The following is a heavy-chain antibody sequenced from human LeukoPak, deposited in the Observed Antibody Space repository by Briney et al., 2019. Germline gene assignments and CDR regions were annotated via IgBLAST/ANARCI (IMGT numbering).Heavy chain of an antibody. Sequence: SVKVSCKASGGTFTIYAISWVRQAPGQGLEWMGGIIPIFGTANYAQKFQGRVTITADKSTSTAYMELSSLRSEDTAVYYCAREMVAARNWFDPWGQGTLVTVSS. CDR1: GGTFTIYA. CDR3: AREMVAARNWFDP. J-gene: IGHJ5*02. V-gene: IGHV1-69*06. CDR2: IIPIFGTA. D-gene: IGHD2-15*01.